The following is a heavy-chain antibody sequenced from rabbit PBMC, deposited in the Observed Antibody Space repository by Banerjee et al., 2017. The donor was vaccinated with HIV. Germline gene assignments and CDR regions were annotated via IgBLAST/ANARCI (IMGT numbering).Heavy chain of an antibody. Sequence: QSLEESGGDLVKPEGSLTLTCKASGFDLSSYYHMCWVRQAPGKGLEWIACIGTISSGSTYYASWAKGRFTISETSSTTVTLQMTSLTAADTATYFCARGPMTWVIGAFDPWGPGTLVTVS. CDR2: IGTISSGST. V-gene: IGHV1S40*01. CDR1: GFDLSSYYH. CDR3: ARGPMTWVIGAFDP. J-gene: IGHJ2*01. D-gene: IGHD2-1*01.